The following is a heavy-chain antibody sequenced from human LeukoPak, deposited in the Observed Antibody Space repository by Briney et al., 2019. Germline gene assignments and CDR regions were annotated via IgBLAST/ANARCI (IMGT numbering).Heavy chain of an antibody. Sequence: PSETLSLTCTVSSGSISTSNYYWGWVRQPPGKALEWIGNIFYSGSTYYSPSLKSRVTISLDTSRNQFSLRLTSVTAADTAVYYCAKMTIHGDSVLWGQGSLVTVSS. CDR1: SGSISTSNYY. CDR2: IFYSGST. V-gene: IGHV4-39*07. D-gene: IGHD2-21*02. CDR3: AKMTIHGDSVL. J-gene: IGHJ4*02.